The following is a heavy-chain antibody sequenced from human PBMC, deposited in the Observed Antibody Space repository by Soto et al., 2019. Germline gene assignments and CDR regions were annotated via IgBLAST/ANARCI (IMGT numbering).Heavy chain of an antibody. CDR1: GGSISGYY. D-gene: IGHD2-8*02. CDR3: ARVTGGTYLSFYYYIGV. Sequence: TSETLSLTCTVSGGSISGYYWSWIRQPPGKGLEWIGYIYYSGTTNYDPSLKSRVTMSVDTSKNQFSLKLSSVTAADTAVYYCARVTGGTYLSFYYYIGVWGKGTTVTVSS. V-gene: IGHV4-59*01. CDR2: IYYSGTT. J-gene: IGHJ6*03.